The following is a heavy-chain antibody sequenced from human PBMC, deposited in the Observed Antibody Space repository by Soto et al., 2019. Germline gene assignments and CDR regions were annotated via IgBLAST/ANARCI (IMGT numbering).Heavy chain of an antibody. V-gene: IGHV4-34*01. CDR1: GGSFSGYY. J-gene: IGHJ5*02. D-gene: IGHD2-2*01. Sequence: QVQLQQWDAGLLKPSETLSLTCAVYGGSFSGYYWSWIRQPPGKGLEWIGEINHSGSTNYNPSLKSRVTISVDTSKNQFSLKLSSVTAADTAVYYCARGPKSVVVPAPTSWFDPWGQGTLVTVSS. CDR3: ARGPKSVVVPAPTSWFDP. CDR2: INHSGST.